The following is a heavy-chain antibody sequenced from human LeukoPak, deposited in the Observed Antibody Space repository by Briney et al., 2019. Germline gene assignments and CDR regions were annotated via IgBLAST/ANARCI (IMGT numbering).Heavy chain of an antibody. Sequence: GGSLRLSCAASGFTFSSYGMHWVSQAPGKGLEWVAFIRYDGSNKYYADSVKGRFTISRDNSKNTLYLQMNSLRAEDTAVYYCAKGSGYDYYFDYWGQGTLVTVSS. CDR1: GFTFSSYG. J-gene: IGHJ4*02. CDR2: IRYDGSNK. CDR3: AKGSGYDYYFDY. D-gene: IGHD5-12*01. V-gene: IGHV3-30*02.